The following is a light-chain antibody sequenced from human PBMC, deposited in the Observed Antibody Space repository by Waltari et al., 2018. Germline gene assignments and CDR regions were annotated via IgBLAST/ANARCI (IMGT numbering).Light chain of an antibody. CDR3: SSRDSSASHVL. CDR2: GKN. V-gene: IGLV3-19*01. Sequence: SSEPTQDPAVSVALGQTVRITCQGASLRTSYASWYQQKSGQAPILVLFGKNKRPSGIPDRFSGYNSESTTSLTITGAQAEDEADYYCSSRDSSASHVLFAGGTKVTVL. CDR1: SLRTSY. J-gene: IGLJ2*01.